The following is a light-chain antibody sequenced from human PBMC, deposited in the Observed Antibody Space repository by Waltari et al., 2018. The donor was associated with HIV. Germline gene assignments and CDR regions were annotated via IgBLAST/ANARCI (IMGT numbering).Light chain of an antibody. Sequence: DIVMTQSPDSLVVSLGERATINCKSSQSVLYSSNNKNYLAWYQQKPGQPPKLLIYWASTRESRVPDRFSGSGSGTDFTLTISSLQAEDVAVYYCQQYYSTPRTFGQGTKVEIK. V-gene: IGKV4-1*01. J-gene: IGKJ1*01. CDR2: WAS. CDR1: QSVLYSSNNKNY. CDR3: QQYYSTPRT.